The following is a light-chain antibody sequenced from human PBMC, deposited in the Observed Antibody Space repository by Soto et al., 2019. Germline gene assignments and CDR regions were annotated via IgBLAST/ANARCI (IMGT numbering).Light chain of an antibody. CDR1: QSVLYSSNNKNY. J-gene: IGKJ2*01. CDR2: LAS. V-gene: IGKV4-1*01. Sequence: DIVRTQSPDSLAVSLGERATINCKSSQSVLYSSNNKNYLAWYQQKPGQPPKLLIYLASTRESGVPDRFSGSGSGTDFTITISSLQADDVAVYYYQQYYSTPPYTFGQGTKLEIK. CDR3: QQYYSTPPYT.